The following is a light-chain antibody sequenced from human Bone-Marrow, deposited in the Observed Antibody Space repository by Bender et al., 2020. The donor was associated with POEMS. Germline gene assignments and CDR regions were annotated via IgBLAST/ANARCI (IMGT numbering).Light chain of an antibody. CDR3: LVWEPDSDHWV. Sequence: SYVLTQPPSMSVAPGQTARISCEGDNIGGKNVHWYQQKPGQAPLLVVFDDYNRPSKIPERFSGSNSGSPATLTISRVEAGDEAVYYCLVWEPDSDHWVFGGGTQLTVL. V-gene: IGLV3-21*02. J-gene: IGLJ3*02. CDR1: NIGGKN. CDR2: DDY.